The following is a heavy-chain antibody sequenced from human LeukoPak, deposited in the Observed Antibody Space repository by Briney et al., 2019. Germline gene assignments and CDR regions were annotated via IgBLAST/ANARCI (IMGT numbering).Heavy chain of an antibody. CDR2: IKQDGTEK. Sequence: RTGGSLRLSCAASGFTFSSSWMSWVRQAPGKGLEWVANIKQDGTEKYYVDSVRGRFTISRDNAQNSLYLQMNNLGAEDTAVYYCATDPASYCTSSTCDFDYWGQGTLVTVSS. J-gene: IGHJ4*02. CDR3: ATDPASYCTSSTCDFDY. D-gene: IGHD2-8*01. CDR1: GFTFSSSW. V-gene: IGHV3-7*01.